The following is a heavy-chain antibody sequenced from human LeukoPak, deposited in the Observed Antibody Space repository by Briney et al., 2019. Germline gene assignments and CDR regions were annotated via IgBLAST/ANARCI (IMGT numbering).Heavy chain of an antibody. V-gene: IGHV4-59*08. Sequence: PSETLSLTCTVSGGSISSYYWSWIRQPPGKGLEWIGYIYYSGSTNYNPSLKSRVTISVDTSKNQFSLKLSSVTAADTAVYYCARHVQTSGIEEWFLSTNWFDPWGQGTLVTVSS. J-gene: IGHJ5*02. CDR1: GGSISSYY. D-gene: IGHD3-3*01. CDR3: ARHVQTSGIEEWFLSTNWFDP. CDR2: IYYSGST.